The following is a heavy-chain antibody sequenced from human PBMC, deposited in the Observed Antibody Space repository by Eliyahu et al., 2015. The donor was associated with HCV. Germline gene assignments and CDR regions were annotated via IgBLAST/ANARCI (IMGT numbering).Heavy chain of an antibody. CDR2: IKSKTDGGTT. V-gene: IGHV3-15*01. Sequence: EVQLVESGGGLVKPGGSLRLSCAASGFTFSNAWRXWVRQAPGKGLEWVGRIKSKTDGGTTDYAAPVKGRFTISRDDSKNTLYLQMNSLKTEDTAVYYCTTAWKGDYIFDYWGQGTLVTVSS. J-gene: IGHJ4*02. CDR1: GFTFSNAW. D-gene: IGHD4-17*01. CDR3: TTAWKGDYIFDY.